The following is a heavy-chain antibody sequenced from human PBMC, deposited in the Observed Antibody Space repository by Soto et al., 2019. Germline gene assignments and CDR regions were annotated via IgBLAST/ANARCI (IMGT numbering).Heavy chain of an antibody. CDR3: ARYRREAVAGYTLDN. Sequence: SETLSLTCTVSGGSISSNYWSWIRQPPGKGLEWIGYVYNSGSTNYNPSLKSRVTISEDTSKSQFSLKVNSMTAADTAVYYCARYRREAVAGYTLDNWGQGILVTVSS. CDR2: VYNSGST. D-gene: IGHD6-13*01. V-gene: IGHV4-59*01. J-gene: IGHJ4*02. CDR1: GGSISSNY.